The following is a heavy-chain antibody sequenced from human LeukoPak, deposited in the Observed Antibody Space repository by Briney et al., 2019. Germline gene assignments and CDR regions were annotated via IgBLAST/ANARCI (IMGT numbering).Heavy chain of an antibody. CDR2: IYDSAST. V-gene: IGHV4-38-2*01. D-gene: IGHD2-8*02. CDR3: ARAADPMVVCAINYYYYMDV. CDR1: GFSSINSYF. Sequence: PSETLSLKCAGAGFSSINSYFGGWIPQPPGKRLEWIGSIYDSASTYHNSSVKSRVTISVDTSNHQLSLVLSSVTAADTAVYYCARAADPMVVCAINYYYYMDVWGKGTTVTV. J-gene: IGHJ6*03.